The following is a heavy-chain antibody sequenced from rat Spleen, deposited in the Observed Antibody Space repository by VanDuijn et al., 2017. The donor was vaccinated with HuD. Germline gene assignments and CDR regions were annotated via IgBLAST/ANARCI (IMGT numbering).Heavy chain of an antibody. V-gene: IGHV5-27*01. CDR2: ISPSGGST. J-gene: IGHJ2*01. CDR1: IFTLSNYY. Sequence: EVQLVESGGGLVQPGGSLKLSCAASIFTLSNYYMAWVRQAPTKGLEWVASISPSGGSTYYPDSVKGRFTISRDNAKNTLYLQMDSLRSEDTATYYCATDSRDYFNYWGQGVLVTVSS. D-gene: IGHD1-8*01. CDR3: ATDSRDYFNY.